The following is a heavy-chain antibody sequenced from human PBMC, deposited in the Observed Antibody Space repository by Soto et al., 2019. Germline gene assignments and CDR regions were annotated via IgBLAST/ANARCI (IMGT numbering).Heavy chain of an antibody. Sequence: QVQLQQWGAGLLKPSETLSLTCAVYGGSFSGYYWRWIRQHPGKGLAWIGEINHSGSTNYHPSLKRRVTISVDVSKNQFSLKLSSVTAADTAVYYCARGQGGYSYPNCFDPWGQGTLVTVSS. D-gene: IGHD5-18*01. CDR2: INHSGST. CDR1: GGSFSGYY. J-gene: IGHJ5*02. V-gene: IGHV4-34*01. CDR3: ARGQGGYSYPNCFDP.